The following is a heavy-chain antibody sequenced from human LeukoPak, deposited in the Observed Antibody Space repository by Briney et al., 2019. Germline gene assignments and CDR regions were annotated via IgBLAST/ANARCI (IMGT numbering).Heavy chain of an antibody. Sequence: GGSLRLSCAASGFTFSSYGMHWVRQAPGKGLEWVAVLSYDGSNKYYADSVKGRFTNSRDNSKNTLYLQMNSLRAEDTAVYYCAKWRDSYGMDVWGQGTTVTVSS. J-gene: IGHJ6*02. CDR1: GFTFSSYG. CDR2: LSYDGSNK. D-gene: IGHD3-3*01. CDR3: AKWRDSYGMDV. V-gene: IGHV3-30*18.